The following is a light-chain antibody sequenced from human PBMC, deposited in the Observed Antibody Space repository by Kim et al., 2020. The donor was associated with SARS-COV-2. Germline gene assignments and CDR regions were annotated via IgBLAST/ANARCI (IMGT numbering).Light chain of an antibody. CDR1: SSDVGGYNY. V-gene: IGLV2-14*03. CDR2: DVS. J-gene: IGLJ2*01. Sequence: GQAITISCTGTSSDVGGYNYVSWYQQHPGKAPKLIIYDVSNRPSGVTNRFSGSKSGNTASLTISRLQAEDEADDYCSSYTSSSTVVFGGGTQLTVL. CDR3: SSYTSSSTVV.